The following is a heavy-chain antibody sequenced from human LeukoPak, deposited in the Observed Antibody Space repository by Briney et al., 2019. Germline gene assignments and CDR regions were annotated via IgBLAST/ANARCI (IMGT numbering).Heavy chain of an antibody. CDR3: AKDRARGGATDFDY. CDR1: GFAFSSYS. V-gene: IGHV3-23*01. J-gene: IGHJ4*02. CDR2: ISGGGDST. Sequence: GGSLRLSCAASGFAFSSYSMSWVRQAPGKGLDWVSAISGGGDSTYYADSVKGRFTISRDTSKNTLYLQMNSLRAEDTAVYYCAKDRARGGATDFDYWGQGALVTVSS. D-gene: IGHD3-16*01.